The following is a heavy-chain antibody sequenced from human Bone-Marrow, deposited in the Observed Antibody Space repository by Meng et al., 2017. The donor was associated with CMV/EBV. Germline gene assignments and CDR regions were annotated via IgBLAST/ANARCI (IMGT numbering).Heavy chain of an antibody. D-gene: IGHD3-22*01. CDR2: ISSSGSTI. Sequence: GGSLRLSCAASGFTFSSYEMNWVRQAPGKGLEWVSYISSSGSTIYYADSAKGRFTISRDNAKNSLYLQMNSLRAEDTAVYYCARDLVVYYYYGMDVWGQGTTVTVSS. CDR3: ARDLVVYYYYGMDV. J-gene: IGHJ6*02. CDR1: GFTFSSYE. V-gene: IGHV3-48*03.